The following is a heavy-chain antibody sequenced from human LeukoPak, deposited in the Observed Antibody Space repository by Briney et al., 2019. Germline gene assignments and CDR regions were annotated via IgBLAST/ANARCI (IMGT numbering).Heavy chain of an antibody. CDR3: VRSTGYFYYGMDV. V-gene: IGHV3-23*01. CDR2: ISGGGDT. CDR1: GFSFSNCA. Sequence: GGSLRLSCAASGFSFSNCAIYWVRQAPGEGLEGVSVISGGGDTTYADSVKGRFTISRDNSRNTVYLQMDNLRAEDMAVYYCVRSTGYFYYGMDVWGQGTTVTVS. D-gene: IGHD3-9*01. J-gene: IGHJ6*02.